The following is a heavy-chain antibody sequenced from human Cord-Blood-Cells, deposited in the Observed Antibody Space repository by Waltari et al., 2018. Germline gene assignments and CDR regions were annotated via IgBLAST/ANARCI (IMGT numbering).Heavy chain of an antibody. Sequence: QVQLQQWGAGLLKPSETLSLTCAVYGGSFSGYYWSWIRQPPGKGLGWIGEINNSVSTNYNPSLKRRVTIAVDTSKNQFSLKLSSVTAADTAVYYCAGSLGSGYYVPDAFDIWGQGTMVTVSS. CDR1: GGSFSGYY. CDR3: AGSLGSGYYVPDAFDI. CDR2: INNSVST. D-gene: IGHD3-3*01. J-gene: IGHJ3*02. V-gene: IGHV4-34*01.